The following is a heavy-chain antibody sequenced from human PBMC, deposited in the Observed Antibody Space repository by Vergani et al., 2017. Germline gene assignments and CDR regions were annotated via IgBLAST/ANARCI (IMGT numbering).Heavy chain of an antibody. D-gene: IGHD1-1*01. V-gene: IGHV4-4*03. CDR1: GGSISNNNW. CDR2: DYHSGST. CDR3: VRQWKLQGAFDI. J-gene: IGHJ3*02. Sequence: QVQLQESGPGLVKPPGTLSLTCTVSGGSISNNNWWSWVRQPPGKGLEWIGEDYHSGSTNYYPSLKSRVTISVDKSKNQISLKLRSVTAADTAVYYCVRQWKLQGAFDIWGQGTMVTVSS.